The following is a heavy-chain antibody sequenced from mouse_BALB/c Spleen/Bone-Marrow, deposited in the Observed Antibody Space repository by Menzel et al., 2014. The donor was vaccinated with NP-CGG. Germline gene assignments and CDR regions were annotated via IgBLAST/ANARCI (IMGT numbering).Heavy chain of an antibody. D-gene: IGHD2-13*01. V-gene: IGHV1-69*01. Sequence: VQLQQSGAELVMPGASVKMSCKASGYTFTDYWIHWVKQRPGQGLEWIGAIDTSYTYTTYNQKFKGKATLTVDASSSTVYIQHSRVTSEDSTVYYCENISYGDSGWFSYWGQGTRVNVSA. CDR1: GYTFTDYW. CDR3: ENISYGDSGWFSY. J-gene: IGHJ3*01. CDR2: IDTSYTYT.